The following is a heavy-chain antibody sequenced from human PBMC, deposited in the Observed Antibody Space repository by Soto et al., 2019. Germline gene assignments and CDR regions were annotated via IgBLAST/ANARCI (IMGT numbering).Heavy chain of an antibody. D-gene: IGHD3-10*01. V-gene: IGHV1-3*01. CDR1: GYTFTSYA. J-gene: IGHJ5*02. Sequence: ASVKVSCKASGYTFTSYAMHWVRQAPGQRLEWMGWISAGNGNTKYSQKFQGRVTITRDTSASTAYMELSSLRSEDTAVYYCARSYGSGSYRHNWFDPWGQGTLVTVSS. CDR2: ISAGNGNT. CDR3: ARSYGSGSYRHNWFDP.